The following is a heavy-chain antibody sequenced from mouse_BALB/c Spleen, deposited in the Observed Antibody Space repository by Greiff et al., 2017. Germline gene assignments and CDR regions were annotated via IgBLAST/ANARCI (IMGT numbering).Heavy chain of an antibody. J-gene: IGHJ4*01. CDR3: ARDLDY. CDR2: IRNKANGYTT. V-gene: IGHV7-3*02. CDR1: GFPFTDYY. Sequence: DVKLQESGGGLVQPGGSLRLSCATSGFPFTDYYMSWVRQPPGKALEWLGFIRNKANGYTTEYSASVKGLFTISRDNSQSILYLQMNTLRAEDSATYYCARDLDYWGQGTSVTVSS.